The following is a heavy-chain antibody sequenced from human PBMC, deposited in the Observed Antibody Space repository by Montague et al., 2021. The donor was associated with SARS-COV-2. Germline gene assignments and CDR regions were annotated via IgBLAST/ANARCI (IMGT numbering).Heavy chain of an antibody. J-gene: IGHJ2*01. CDR3: ARRGYCDSAGYHWHLDL. CDR2: ISSNGKT. Sequence: SETLSLTCTVSGGSINDHYRSWIRQSPGKGLEWIGYISSNGKTNYNPSLKSRVTLSADASRNEFSLKLDSVTAADTAVYFCARRGYCDSAGYHWHLDLWGRGTLVTVSS. D-gene: IGHD2/OR15-2a*01. V-gene: IGHV4-4*09. CDR1: GGSINDHY.